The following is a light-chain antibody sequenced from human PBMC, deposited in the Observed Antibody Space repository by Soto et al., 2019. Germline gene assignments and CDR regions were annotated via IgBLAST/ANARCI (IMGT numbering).Light chain of an antibody. CDR1: QSVSSK. Sequence: EIVMTQSPATLSLSPGERATLSCRASQSVSSKLAWYQQKPGQAPRLLIYGASNRATGIPARFSGSGSGTELTLTISSLQSEDFAVYYCQQYNNWPPLTFGGGTKVDIK. CDR3: QQYNNWPPLT. V-gene: IGKV3-15*01. J-gene: IGKJ4*01. CDR2: GAS.